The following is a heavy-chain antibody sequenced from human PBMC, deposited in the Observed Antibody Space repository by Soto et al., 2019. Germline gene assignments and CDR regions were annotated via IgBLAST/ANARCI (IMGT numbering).Heavy chain of an antibody. Sequence: AVKVACKTSGGTFSNDAISWVRQAPGQGLEWMGGIIPIFGTTHYAQKFQDRVKLTADESTGTAYMELRSLRSDDTAVYYCARVVPGAEAWFGLWGKGTQVTVFS. J-gene: IGHJ5*02. CDR1: GGTFSNDA. CDR2: IIPIFGTT. CDR3: ARVVPGAEAWFGL. D-gene: IGHD2-2*01. V-gene: IGHV1-69*13.